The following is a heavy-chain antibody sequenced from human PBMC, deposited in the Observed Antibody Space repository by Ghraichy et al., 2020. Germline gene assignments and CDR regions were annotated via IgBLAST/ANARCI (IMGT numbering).Heavy chain of an antibody. D-gene: IGHD4-17*01. Sequence: ASVKVSCKASGYTFTSYAMHWVRQAPGPRLEWMGWINAGNGNTKYSQKFQGRVTITRDTSASTAYMELSSLRSEDTAVYYCAREGYGDYVYFQHWGQGSLVTVSS. CDR3: AREGYGDYVYFQH. J-gene: IGHJ1*01. CDR1: GYTFTSYA. V-gene: IGHV1-3*01. CDR2: INAGNGNT.